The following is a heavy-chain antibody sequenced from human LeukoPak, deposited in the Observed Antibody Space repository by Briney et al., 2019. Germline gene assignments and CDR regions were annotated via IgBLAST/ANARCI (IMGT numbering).Heavy chain of an antibody. V-gene: IGHV3-43D*03. CDR1: GFTFDDYA. D-gene: IGHD3-10*01. CDR2: ISWDGDNT. Sequence: GGSLRLSRAASGFTFDDYAMHWVRQAPGKGLEWVSLISWDGDNTYYADSVKGRFTISRDNSKNSLYLQMNSLRAEDTALYYCAKDSGSGSYYPTNWFDPWGQGTLVTVSS. J-gene: IGHJ5*02. CDR3: AKDSGSGSYYPTNWFDP.